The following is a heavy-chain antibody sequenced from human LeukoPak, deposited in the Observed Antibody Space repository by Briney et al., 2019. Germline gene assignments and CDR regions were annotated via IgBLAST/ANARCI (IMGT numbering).Heavy chain of an antibody. J-gene: IGHJ4*02. V-gene: IGHV3-23*01. CDR1: GFTFSSYA. CDR3: AKDRGVSDIVVVPAAIALDY. D-gene: IGHD2-2*02. Sequence: PGGSLRLFCAASGFTFSSYAMSWVRQAPGKGLEWVSAISGSGGSTYYADSVKGRFTISRDNSKNTLYLQMNSLRAEDTAVYYCAKDRGVSDIVVVPAAIALDYWGQGTLVTVSS. CDR2: ISGSGGST.